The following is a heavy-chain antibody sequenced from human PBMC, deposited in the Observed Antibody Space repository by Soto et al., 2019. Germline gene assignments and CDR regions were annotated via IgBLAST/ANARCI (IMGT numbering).Heavy chain of an antibody. Sequence: GGSLRLSCAASGFTVSSNYMSWVRQAPGKGLEWVSVIYSGGSTYYADSVKGRFAVSRDDAKNSLYLQMNSLRVEDTAVYYCARVTRYTYSNYDWLDPWGQGTLVTVSS. D-gene: IGHD4-4*01. CDR3: ARVTRYTYSNYDWLDP. CDR2: IYSGGST. CDR1: GFTVSSNY. V-gene: IGHV3-53*01. J-gene: IGHJ5*02.